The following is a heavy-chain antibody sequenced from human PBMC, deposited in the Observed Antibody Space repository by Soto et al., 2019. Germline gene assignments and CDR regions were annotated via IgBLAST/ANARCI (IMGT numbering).Heavy chain of an antibody. CDR2: IYSGDNT. J-gene: IGHJ5*02. CDR3: ARTSPAGSDFWSGQGWFDA. V-gene: IGHV3-53*01. CDR1: GFSVGTYY. D-gene: IGHD3-3*01. Sequence: PERALRLSCEASGFSVGTYYMSWVRQAPGKGLERVAVIYSGDNTYYADSVRGRFTISRDISTNTVYLQINSLRTEDTAVYYCARTSPAGSDFWSGQGWFDAWGQGILVTVSS.